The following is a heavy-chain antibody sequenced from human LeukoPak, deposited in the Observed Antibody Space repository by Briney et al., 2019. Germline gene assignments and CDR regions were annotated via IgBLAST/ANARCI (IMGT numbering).Heavy chain of an antibody. J-gene: IGHJ4*02. Sequence: GGSLRLSCAASKFTFSGYWMHWVRQAPGKGLVWVSRIKTDGSSTNYADSVKGRFTISRDNAKNTLYLQMNSLRAEDTAVYYCARVNGAYYSPEVFDSWGQGTLVTVSS. CDR2: IKTDGSST. D-gene: IGHD2-8*01. V-gene: IGHV3-74*01. CDR3: ARVNGAYYSPEVFDS. CDR1: KFTFSGYW.